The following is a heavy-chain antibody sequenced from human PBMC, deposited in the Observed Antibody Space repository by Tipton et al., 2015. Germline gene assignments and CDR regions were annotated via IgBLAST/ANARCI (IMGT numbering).Heavy chain of an antibody. D-gene: IGHD4-17*01. CDR3: ARVTVDYGDYVGAFDI. V-gene: IGHV4-59*01. J-gene: IGHJ3*02. CDR2: IQYSGST. Sequence: LRLSCSVSSDSISKYYWSWIRQPPGKELEWIGYIQYSGSTNYNPSLKSRVTISVDTSKNQFSLKMSSATAADTAVYFCARVTVDYGDYVGAFDIWGQGTMVTVSS. CDR1: SDSISKYY.